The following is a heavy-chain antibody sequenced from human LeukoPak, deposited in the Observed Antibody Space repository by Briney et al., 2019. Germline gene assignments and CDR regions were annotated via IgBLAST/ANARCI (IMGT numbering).Heavy chain of an antibody. CDR2: IYYSGST. V-gene: IGHV4-59*01. J-gene: IGHJ4*02. Sequence: SETLSLTCTVSGGSISSYYWSWIRQPPGKGLEWIGYIYYSGSTNYNPSLKSRVTISVDTSKNQFSLKLSSVTAADTAVYYCAREDYGDSYWGQGTLVTVSS. CDR1: GGSISSYY. D-gene: IGHD4-17*01. CDR3: AREDYGDSY.